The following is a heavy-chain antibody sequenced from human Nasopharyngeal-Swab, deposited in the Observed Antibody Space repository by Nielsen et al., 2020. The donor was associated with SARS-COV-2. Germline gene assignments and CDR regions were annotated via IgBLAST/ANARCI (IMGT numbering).Heavy chain of an antibody. Sequence: ASVKVSCKASGYTFTSYDIKWVRQATGQGLEWMGWMNPNSGNTGYAQKFQGRVTMTRNTSISTAYMELSSLRSEDTAVYYCATTHKSTYYDFWSGYSNSYYYYMDVWGKGTTVTVSS. D-gene: IGHD3-3*01. J-gene: IGHJ6*03. CDR2: MNPNSGNT. V-gene: IGHV1-8*01. CDR1: GYTFTSYD. CDR3: ATTHKSTYYDFWSGYSNSYYYYMDV.